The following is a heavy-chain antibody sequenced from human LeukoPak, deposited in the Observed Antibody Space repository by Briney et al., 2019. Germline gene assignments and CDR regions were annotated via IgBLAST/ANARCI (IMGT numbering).Heavy chain of an antibody. D-gene: IGHD4-11*01. V-gene: IGHV3-21*01. CDR2: ISSSSSYI. J-gene: IGHJ5*02. CDR1: GFTFSSYS. CDR3: ASRAIHDYSNYDRFDP. Sequence: PGGSLRLSCAASGFTFSSYSMNWVRQAPGKGLEWVSSISSSSSYIYYADSVKGRFTISRDNAQNSLYLQMNSLRAEDTAVYYCASRAIHDYSNYDRFDPWGQGTLVTVSS.